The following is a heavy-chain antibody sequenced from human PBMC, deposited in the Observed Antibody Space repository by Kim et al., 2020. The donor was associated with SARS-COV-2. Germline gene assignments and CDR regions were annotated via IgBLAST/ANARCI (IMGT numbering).Heavy chain of an antibody. D-gene: IGHD4-17*01. CDR1: GFTFSSYW. V-gene: IGHV3-7*03. J-gene: IGHJ4*02. CDR2: IKQDGSEK. Sequence: GGSLRLSCAASGFTFSSYWMSWVRQAPGKGLEWVANIKQDGSEKYYVDSVKGRFTISRDNAKNSLYLQMNSLRAEDTAVYYCARGSTGISAPVSFDYWGQGTLVTVSS. CDR3: ARGSTGISAPVSFDY.